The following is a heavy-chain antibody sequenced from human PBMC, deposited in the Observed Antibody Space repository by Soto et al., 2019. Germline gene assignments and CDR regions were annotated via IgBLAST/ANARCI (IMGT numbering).Heavy chain of an antibody. CDR2: MANDGSYQ. CDR1: GFIFSTYG. Sequence: VQLVESGGGVVQPGGSLRLSCATSGFIFSTYGMHWVRQSPGEGLEWVAVMANDGSYQYYADSVKGRFTISRDNSKNTLYLQMDSLRREDTAVYYCARSIGGSSYYPPDYWGQGTLVTVSS. J-gene: IGHJ4*02. V-gene: IGHV3-30*03. CDR3: ARSIGGSSYYPPDY. D-gene: IGHD2-15*01.